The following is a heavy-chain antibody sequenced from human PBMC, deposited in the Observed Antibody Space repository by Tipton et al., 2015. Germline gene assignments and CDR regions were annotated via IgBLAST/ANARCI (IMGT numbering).Heavy chain of an antibody. J-gene: IGHJ4*02. CDR2: ISGSGGST. V-gene: IGHV3-23*01. CDR3: AKVSRFGSDSSGYYYFDY. CDR1: GFTFSSYS. Sequence: GSLRLSCAASGFTFSSYSMNWVRQAPGKGLEWVSAISGSGGSTYYADSVKGRFTISRDNSKNTLYLQMNSLRAEDTAVYYCAKVSRFGSDSSGYYYFDYWGQGTLVTVSS. D-gene: IGHD3-22*01.